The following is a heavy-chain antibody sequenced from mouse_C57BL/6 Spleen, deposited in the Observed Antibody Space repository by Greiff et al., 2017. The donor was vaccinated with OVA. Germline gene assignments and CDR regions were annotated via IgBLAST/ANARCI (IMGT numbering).Heavy chain of an antibody. CDR3: ARDHGSSWFAY. CDR1: GYSITSGYY. J-gene: IGHJ3*01. D-gene: IGHD1-1*01. Sequence: VQLKESGPGLVKPSQSLSLTCSVTGYSITSGYYWNWIRQFPGNKLEWMGYISYDGSNNYNPSLKNRISITRDTSKNQFFLKLNSVTTEDTATYYCARDHGSSWFAYWGQGTLVTVSA. CDR2: ISYDGSN. V-gene: IGHV3-6*01.